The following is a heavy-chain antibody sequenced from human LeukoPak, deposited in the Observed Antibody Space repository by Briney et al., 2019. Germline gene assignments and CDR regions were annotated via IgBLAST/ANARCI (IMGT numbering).Heavy chain of an antibody. D-gene: IGHD1-26*01. CDR2: INHSGST. CDR1: GGSFSGYY. Sequence: SETLSLTCAVYGGSFSGYYWSWIRQPPGKGLEWIGEINHSGSTNYNPSLKSRVTISVDTSKNQFSLKLSSVTAADTAVYYCARGREQPDAFDIWGQGTMVTVSS. J-gene: IGHJ3*02. CDR3: ARGREQPDAFDI. V-gene: IGHV4-34*01.